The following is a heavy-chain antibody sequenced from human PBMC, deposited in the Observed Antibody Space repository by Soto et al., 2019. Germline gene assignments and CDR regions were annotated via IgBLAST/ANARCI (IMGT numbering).Heavy chain of an antibody. Sequence: PGASLKISCKGSGYSFTSYWIGWVRQMPGKGLEWMGIIYPGDSDTRYSPSFQGQVTISADKSISTAYLQWSSLKASDTAMYYCARRVAARGELRDAFDIWGQGTMVTVSS. CDR3: ARRVAARGELRDAFDI. D-gene: IGHD6-6*01. CDR1: GYSFTSYW. J-gene: IGHJ3*02. CDR2: IYPGDSDT. V-gene: IGHV5-51*01.